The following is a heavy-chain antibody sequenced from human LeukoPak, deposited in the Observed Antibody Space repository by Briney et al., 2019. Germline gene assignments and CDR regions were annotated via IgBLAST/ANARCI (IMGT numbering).Heavy chain of an antibody. D-gene: IGHD3-22*01. CDR2: IIPIFGTA. V-gene: IGHV1-69*05. CDR3: ARGPTYYYDSSGYSNWFDP. CDR1: GGTFSRYA. Sequence: SVKVSCKASGGTFSRYATSWVRQAPGQGLEWMGRIIPIFGTANYAQKFQGRVTITTDESTSTAYMELSSLRSEDTAVYYCARGPTYYYDSSGYSNWFDPCGQGTLVTVSS. J-gene: IGHJ5*02.